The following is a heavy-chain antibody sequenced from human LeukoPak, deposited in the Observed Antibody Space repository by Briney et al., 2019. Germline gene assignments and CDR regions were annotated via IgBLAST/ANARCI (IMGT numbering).Heavy chain of an antibody. J-gene: IGHJ4*02. D-gene: IGHD5-18*01. CDR1: GFTFSSYS. V-gene: IGHV3-21*01. CDR2: ISSSSSYI. Sequence: KAGGSLRLSCAASGFTFSSYSMNWVRQAPGKGLEWVSSISSSSSYIYYADSVKGRFTISRDNAKNSLYLQMNSLRAEDTAVYYCARDWYSYGYSDYWGQGTLVTVSS. CDR3: ARDWYSYGYSDY.